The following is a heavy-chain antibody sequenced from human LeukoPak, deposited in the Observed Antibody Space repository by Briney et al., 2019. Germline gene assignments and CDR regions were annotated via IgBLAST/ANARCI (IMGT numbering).Heavy chain of an antibody. V-gene: IGHV1-2*02. CDR1: GYTFTGYY. Sequence: ASVKVSCKASGYTFTGYYMHWVRQAPGQGLEWMGWINPNSGGTKYAQKFQGRVTMTRDTSISTAYMELSRLRSDDTAVYYCARDIYRVVGGDYWGQGTLVTVSS. J-gene: IGHJ4*02. CDR2: INPNSGGT. CDR3: ARDIYRVVGGDY. D-gene: IGHD2-15*01.